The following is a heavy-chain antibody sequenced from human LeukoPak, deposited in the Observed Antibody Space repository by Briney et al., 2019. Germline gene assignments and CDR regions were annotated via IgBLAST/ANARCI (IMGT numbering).Heavy chain of an antibody. D-gene: IGHD3-22*01. J-gene: IGHJ4*02. CDR1: GFTFSSYS. Sequence: GGSLRLSCAASGFTFSSYSMNWVRQAPGKGLEWVSYISSSSSTIYYADSVKGRFTISRDNAKNSLYLQMNSLRAEDTAVYYCAREGYYDSSGSLDYWGQGTLVTVSS. V-gene: IGHV3-48*04. CDR3: AREGYYDSSGSLDY. CDR2: ISSSSSTI.